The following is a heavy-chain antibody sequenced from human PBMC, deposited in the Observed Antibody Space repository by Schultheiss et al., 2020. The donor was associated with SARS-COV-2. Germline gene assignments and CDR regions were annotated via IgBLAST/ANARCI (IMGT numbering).Heavy chain of an antibody. CDR1: GFTFSSYS. V-gene: IGHV3-23*01. D-gene: IGHD4-17*01. Sequence: GGSLRLSCAASGFTFSSYSMNWVRQAPGKGLEWVSGISGRGGSTYYADSVKGRFTISRDNSKNTLYLQMNSLRAEDTAVYYCAKGNDDDYGDYYAFDIWGQGTMVTVSS. J-gene: IGHJ3*02. CDR2: ISGRGGST. CDR3: AKGNDDDYGDYYAFDI.